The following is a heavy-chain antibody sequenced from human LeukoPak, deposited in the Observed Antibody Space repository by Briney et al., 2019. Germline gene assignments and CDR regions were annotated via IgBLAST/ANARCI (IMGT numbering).Heavy chain of an antibody. V-gene: IGHV4-59*01. CDR1: GGSISSYY. Sequence: SETLSLTCTVSGGSISSYYWSWIRQPPGKGLEWIGYIYYSGSTNYNPSLKSRVTISVDTSKNQFSLKLSPVTAADTAVYYCARYILVPYRDNWFDPWGQGTLVTVSS. CDR2: IYYSGST. D-gene: IGHD6-6*01. J-gene: IGHJ5*02. CDR3: ARYILVPYRDNWFDP.